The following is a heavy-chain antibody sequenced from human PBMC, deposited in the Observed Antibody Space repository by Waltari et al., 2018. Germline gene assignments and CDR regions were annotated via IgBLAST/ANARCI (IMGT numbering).Heavy chain of an antibody. CDR3: ATRGGGSYGVDY. CDR2: FEPKEGKT. V-gene: IGHV1-24*01. Sequence: QVQLVQSGAEVKKPGASVKVSCKVSGYTLTELSMHWVREAPGKGLEWMGGFEPKEGKTIYAEKFQGRVTMTEDTSTDTAYMELSSLRSEGTAVYYGATRGGGSYGVDYWGQGTLVTVSS. CDR1: GYTLTELS. D-gene: IGHD1-26*01. J-gene: IGHJ4*02.